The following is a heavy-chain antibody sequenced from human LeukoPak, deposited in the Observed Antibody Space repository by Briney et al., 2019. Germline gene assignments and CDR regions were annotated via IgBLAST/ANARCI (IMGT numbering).Heavy chain of an antibody. V-gene: IGHV3-30-3*01. J-gene: IGHJ4*02. CDR3: ARDPTAGVPAAILDY. Sequence: GRSLRLSCAASGFTFSSYAMHWVRQAPGKGLEWVAVISYDGSNKYYADSVKGRFTISRDKSKNTLYLQMNSLRAEDTAVYYCARDPTAGVPAAILDYWGQGTLVTVSS. D-gene: IGHD2-2*01. CDR2: ISYDGSNK. CDR1: GFTFSSYA.